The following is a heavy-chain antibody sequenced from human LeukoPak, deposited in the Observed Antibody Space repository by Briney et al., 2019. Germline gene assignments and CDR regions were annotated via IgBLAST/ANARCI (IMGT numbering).Heavy chain of an antibody. CDR1: GGSFSGYY. V-gene: IGHV4-34*01. J-gene: IGHJ4*02. Sequence: SETLSLTCQVYGGSFSGYYWSWIRQPPGKGLEWIGEINQSGSTNYNPSLKSRVTISVDTSKNQFSLKLSSVTAADTAVYYCARRGVVPAARRQFDYWGQGTLVTVSS. D-gene: IGHD2-2*01. CDR3: ARRGVVPAARRQFDY. CDR2: INQSGST.